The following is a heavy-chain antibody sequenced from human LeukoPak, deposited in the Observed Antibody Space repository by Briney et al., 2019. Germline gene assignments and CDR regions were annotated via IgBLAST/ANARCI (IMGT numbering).Heavy chain of an antibody. CDR3: ARDRRYCSSTSCYRWFDP. CDR2: IYYSGST. D-gene: IGHD2-2*02. CDR1: GGSISSYY. Sequence: SETLSLTCTVSGGSISSYYWSWIRQPPGKGLEWIGYIYYSGSTNYNPSLKSRVTISVDTSKNQFSLKLSSVTAADTAVYYCARDRRYCSSTSCYRWFDPWGQGTLVTVSS. V-gene: IGHV4-59*01. J-gene: IGHJ5*02.